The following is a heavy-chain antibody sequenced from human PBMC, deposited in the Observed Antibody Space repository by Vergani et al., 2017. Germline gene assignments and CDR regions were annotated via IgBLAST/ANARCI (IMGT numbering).Heavy chain of an antibody. J-gene: IGHJ3*02. V-gene: IGHV1-46*03. D-gene: IGHD2-2*01. CDR2: INPRWGSA. CDR3: ARDAIVVVPAAIPHGGAFDI. Sequence: QVQLVQSGAELMKPGASVKVSCKASGYTFTSYYMHWVRQAPGQGLEWMGIINPRWGSARYAQKFQGRVTMTRDTSTSTVYMELSSLRSEDTAVYYCARDAIVVVPAAIPHGGAFDIWGQGTMVTVSS. CDR1: GYTFTSYY.